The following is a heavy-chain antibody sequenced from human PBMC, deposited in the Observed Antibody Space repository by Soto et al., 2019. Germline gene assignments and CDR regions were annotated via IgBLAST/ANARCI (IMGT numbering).Heavy chain of an antibody. V-gene: IGHV1-18*01. J-gene: IGHJ4*02. Sequence: GASVKVSCKASGYTFTSYGISWVRQAPGQGLEWMGWISAYNGNTNYAQKLQGRVTMTTDTSTSTAYMELRSLRSDDTAVYYCARDYYDILTGPTHFRPSDYWGQGTLVTVSS. CDR3: ARDYYDILTGPTHFRPSDY. CDR2: ISAYNGNT. D-gene: IGHD3-9*01. CDR1: GYTFTSYG.